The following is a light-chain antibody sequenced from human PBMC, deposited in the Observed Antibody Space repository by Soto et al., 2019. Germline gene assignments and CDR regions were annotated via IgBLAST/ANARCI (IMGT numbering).Light chain of an antibody. J-gene: IGLJ3*02. CDR3: QSYDSSLSGV. CDR1: SSNIGAGFD. CDR2: GNS. Sequence: QTVVTQPPSVSGAPGQRVTISCTGSSSNIGAGFDVHWYQQLPGTAPKVLIYGNSNRPSGVPDRFSGSNSGTSASLAITGLQAEDEADYYCQSYDSSLSGVFGGGTKLTVL. V-gene: IGLV1-40*01.